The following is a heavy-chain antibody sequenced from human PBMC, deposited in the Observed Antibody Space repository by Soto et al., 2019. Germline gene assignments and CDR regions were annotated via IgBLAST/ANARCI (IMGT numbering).Heavy chain of an antibody. Sequence: SESLSLTCTVSGCSISSYSRSWIRQPPGKGLGWIGDIYYSGSTNYNPSLKSRGTISVGATKNKSFLLLISVTAADTAVFYCGQSIAARTNWFDPWGQGTLVTVSS. D-gene: IGHD6-6*01. CDR2: IYYSGST. CDR3: GQSIAARTNWFDP. J-gene: IGHJ5*02. CDR1: GCSISSYS. V-gene: IGHV4-59*01.